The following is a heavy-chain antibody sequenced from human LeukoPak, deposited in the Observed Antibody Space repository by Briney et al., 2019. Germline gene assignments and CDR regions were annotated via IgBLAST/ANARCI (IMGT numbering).Heavy chain of an antibody. Sequence: TSETLSLTCTVSGGSITSGRYYWGWIRQPPGKGLEWIGSIYYSGSTYYNPSLKSRVTVSVDTSKNQFSLKLSSVTAADTAVYYCARQGKDTTGYLFFDNWGQGTLVTVSS. CDR3: ARQGKDTTGYLFFDN. CDR1: GGSITSGRYY. D-gene: IGHD3-9*01. J-gene: IGHJ4*02. V-gene: IGHV4-39*01. CDR2: IYYSGST.